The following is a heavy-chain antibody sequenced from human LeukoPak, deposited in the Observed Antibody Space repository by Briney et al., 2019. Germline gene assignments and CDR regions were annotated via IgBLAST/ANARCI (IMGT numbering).Heavy chain of an antibody. CDR3: ARDISPRVRFLEWLPKVYMDV. D-gene: IGHD3-3*01. J-gene: IGHJ6*03. CDR1: GFTFSSYA. V-gene: IGHV3-30-3*01. CDR2: ISYDGSNK. Sequence: GGSLRLSCAASGFTFSSYAMHWVRQAPGKGLEWVAVISYDGSNKYYADSVKGRFTISRDNAKNSLYLQMNSLRAEDTAAYYCARDISPRVRFLEWLPKVYMDVWGKGTTVTVSS.